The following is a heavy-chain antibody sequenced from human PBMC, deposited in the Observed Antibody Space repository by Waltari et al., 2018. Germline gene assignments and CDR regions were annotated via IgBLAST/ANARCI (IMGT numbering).Heavy chain of an antibody. CDR3: ARAGRSSWYGSNWFDP. D-gene: IGHD6-13*01. J-gene: IGHJ5*02. V-gene: IGHV4-61*09. CDR2: IYTSGST. CDR1: GGSISSGSYY. Sequence: QVQLQESGPGLVKPSQTLSLTCTVSGGSISSGSYYWSWIRQHAGKGLEWIGYIYTSGSTNYNPSLKSRVTISVDTSKNQFSLKLSSVTAADTAVYYCARAGRSSWYGSNWFDPWGQGTLVTVSS.